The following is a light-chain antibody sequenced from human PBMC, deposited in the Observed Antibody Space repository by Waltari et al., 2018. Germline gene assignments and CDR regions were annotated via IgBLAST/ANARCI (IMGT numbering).Light chain of an antibody. J-gene: IGKJ2*01. Sequence: EIVMTQSPATLSVSPGDRATLSCRARQSISSNLAWYQQKPGQAPRLLISGASTRATGVPARFSGSGSGTEFTLTITSLQSEESAVYYCQQYNNWPYTFGQGTKLEIK. CDR1: QSISSN. CDR2: GAS. V-gene: IGKV3-15*01. CDR3: QQYNNWPYT.